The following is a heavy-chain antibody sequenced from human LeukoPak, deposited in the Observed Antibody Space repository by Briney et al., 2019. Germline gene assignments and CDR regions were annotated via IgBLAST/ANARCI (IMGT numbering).Heavy chain of an antibody. CDR2: IYPGGGST. CDR1: GYTFTSYY. J-gene: IGHJ4*02. V-gene: IGHV1-46*01. CDR3: ARDSAQTGGLDY. D-gene: IGHD7-27*01. Sequence: ASVKVSCKASGYTFTSYYMHWLLQAPGQGLEWMGIIYPGGGSTTYAQKFQGRVTMTSDTSTSTVYMELSSLRSEDTAVYYCARDSAQTGGLDYWGQGTLVTVSS.